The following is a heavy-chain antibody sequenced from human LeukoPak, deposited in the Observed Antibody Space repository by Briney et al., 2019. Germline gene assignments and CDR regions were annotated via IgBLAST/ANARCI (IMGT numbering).Heavy chain of an antibody. CDR3: ARTENYIPEDWFDP. D-gene: IGHD5-24*01. V-gene: IGHV4-59*08. Sequence: PSETLSLTCSVSGGSIGTYYWSWIRQPPGKGLEWIGYIYYSGSTNYNPSLKSRVIISVDTSKNQFSLNLSSVTAADTAVYYCARTENYIPEDWFDPWGQGTLVTVSS. J-gene: IGHJ5*02. CDR2: IYYSGST. CDR1: GGSIGTYY.